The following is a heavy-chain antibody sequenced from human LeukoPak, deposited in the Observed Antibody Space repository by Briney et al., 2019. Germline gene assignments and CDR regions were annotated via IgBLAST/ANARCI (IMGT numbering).Heavy chain of an antibody. CDR3: ARDVGYCSSTSCYGYYHFDY. D-gene: IGHD2-2*01. CDR2: INPSGGST. J-gene: IGHJ4*02. CDR1: GYTFTSYY. Sequence: ASVKVSCKASGYTFTSYYMHWVRQAPGQGLEWMGIINPSGGSTSYAQKFQGRVTMTRDTSTSTVYMELSSLRSEDTAVYYCARDVGYCSSTSCYGYYHFDYWGQGTLDTVSS. V-gene: IGHV1-46*01.